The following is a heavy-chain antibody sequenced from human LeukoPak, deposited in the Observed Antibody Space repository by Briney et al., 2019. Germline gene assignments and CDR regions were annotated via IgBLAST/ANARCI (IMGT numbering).Heavy chain of an antibody. CDR1: GYTFTSYY. CDR2: INPSGGST. V-gene: IGHV1-46*01. Sequence: GASVKVSCKASGYTFTSYYMHWVRQAPGQGLEWMGIINPSGGSTSYAQKFQGRVTMTRDTSTSTVYMELSSLRSEDTAVYYCAREGVADIVVVPAASRHFDYWGQGTLVTVSS. J-gene: IGHJ4*02. D-gene: IGHD2-2*01. CDR3: AREGVADIVVVPAASRHFDY.